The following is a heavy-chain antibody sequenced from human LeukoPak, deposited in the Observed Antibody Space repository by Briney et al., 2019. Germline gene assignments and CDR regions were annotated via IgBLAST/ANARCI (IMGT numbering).Heavy chain of an antibody. J-gene: IGHJ4*02. V-gene: IGHV3-33*01. CDR3: ARAGYYYDSSGYAGLDY. CDR2: IWYDGSNK. Sequence: GGSLRLSCAASGFTFSSYGMHWVRQAPGKGLEWVAVIWYDGSNKYYADSVKGRFTISRDNSKTTLYLQMNSLRAEHTPVYYGARAGYYYDSSGYAGLDYWGQGTLVTVSS. CDR1: GFTFSSYG. D-gene: IGHD3-22*01.